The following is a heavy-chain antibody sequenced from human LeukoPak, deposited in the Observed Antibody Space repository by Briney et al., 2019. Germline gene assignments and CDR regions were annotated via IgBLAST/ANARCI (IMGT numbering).Heavy chain of an antibody. CDR3: ARDPPPTFRARPTYYYYYGMDV. CDR1: GFTFSSYG. V-gene: IGHV3-33*01. Sequence: GGSLRLSCAASGFTFSSYGMHWVRQAPGKGLEWVAVIWYDGSNKYYADSVKGRFTISRDNSKNTLYLQMNSLRAEDTAVYYCARDPPPTFRARPTYYYYYGMDVWGKGTTVTVSS. J-gene: IGHJ6*04. D-gene: IGHD2/OR15-2a*01. CDR2: IWYDGSNK.